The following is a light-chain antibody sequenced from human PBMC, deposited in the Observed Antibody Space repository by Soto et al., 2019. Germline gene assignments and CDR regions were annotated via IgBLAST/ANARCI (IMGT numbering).Light chain of an antibody. J-gene: IGLJ2*01. CDR3: QSYDSSLSGYVV. CDR2: DNS. V-gene: IGLV1-40*01. Sequence: QSVLTQPPSVSGAPGQRVTISCTGSSSNIGAGYAVQWYQQLPGTAPKLLISDNSNRPSGVPDRFSGSKSGTSASLAITGLQAEDEADYYCQSYDSSLSGYVVFGGGTKLTVL. CDR1: SSNIGAGYA.